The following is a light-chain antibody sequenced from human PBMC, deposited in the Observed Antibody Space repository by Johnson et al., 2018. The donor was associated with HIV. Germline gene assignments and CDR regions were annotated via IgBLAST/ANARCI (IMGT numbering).Light chain of an antibody. CDR1: SSNIGNNY. CDR2: DND. Sequence: QSVLTQPPSMSAAPGQKVTISCSGSSSNIGNNYVSWYQQLPGTAPKLLIYDNDKRPSGIPDRFSASKSDTSATLGITGLQTGDEANYYCGTWDGGLSIYVFGTGPDVTVL. CDR3: GTWDGGLSIYV. V-gene: IGLV1-51*01. J-gene: IGLJ1*01.